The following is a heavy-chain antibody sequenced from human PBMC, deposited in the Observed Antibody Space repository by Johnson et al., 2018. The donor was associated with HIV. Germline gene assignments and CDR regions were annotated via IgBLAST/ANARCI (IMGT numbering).Heavy chain of an antibody. CDR3: ARGLRHYYYGSGSYPGVDAFAI. D-gene: IGHD3-10*01. J-gene: IGHJ3*02. Sequence: QVQLVESGGGLVQPGRSLRLSCAASGFTFSSYAMHWVRQAPGKGLEWVAVISYDGSNKYYADSVKGRFTISRDNSKNTLYLQMNSLRAEDTAVYYCARGLRHYYYGSGSYPGVDAFAIWGQGTMVTVSS. V-gene: IGHV3-30*04. CDR1: GFTFSSYA. CDR2: ISYDGSNK.